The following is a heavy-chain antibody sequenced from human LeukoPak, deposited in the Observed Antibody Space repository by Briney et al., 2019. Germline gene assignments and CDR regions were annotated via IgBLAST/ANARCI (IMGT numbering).Heavy chain of an antibody. Sequence: SVKVSSKALGGTFISYAISVGRQAPGQGLEWMGGIIPIFGTANYAQKFQGRVTITTDESTSTAYMELSRLRSEDTAVYYREKSAISYLNYNYYVDVWGKGTTVTVSS. J-gene: IGHJ6*03. V-gene: IGHV1-69*05. CDR2: IIPIFGTA. CDR3: EKSAISYLNYNYYVDV. CDR1: GGTFISYA. D-gene: IGHD1-26*01.